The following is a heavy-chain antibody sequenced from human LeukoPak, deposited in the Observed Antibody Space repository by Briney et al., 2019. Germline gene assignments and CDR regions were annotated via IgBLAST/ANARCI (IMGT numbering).Heavy chain of an antibody. CDR3: ARESYSSGYYYDY. D-gene: IGHD3-22*01. CDR1: GFILSDYY. V-gene: IGHV3-11*04. Sequence: PGGSLRLSCAASGFILSDYYMSWLRQAPGKGLEWVAYISTNDRTTYYADSVKGRFTISRDNAKNSLYLQMNSLRAEDTAVYYCARESYSSGYYYDYWGQGTLVTVSS. J-gene: IGHJ4*02. CDR2: ISTNDRTT.